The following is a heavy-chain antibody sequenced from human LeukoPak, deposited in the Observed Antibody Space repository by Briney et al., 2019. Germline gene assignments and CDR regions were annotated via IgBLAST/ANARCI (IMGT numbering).Heavy chain of an antibody. D-gene: IGHD3-10*01. V-gene: IGHV4-59*01. CDR2: MSYTGST. CDR3: ARVQYFGSGLSSYFDS. J-gene: IGHJ4*02. Sequence: SETLSLTCTVSGDSMRSYYWSWIRQPPGKGLEWIGYMSYTGSTSYNPSLKRRVNISGDTSKKQFPLKMTSVTAADTAVYYCARVQYFGSGLSSYFDSWGQGTLVTVSS. CDR1: GDSMRSYY.